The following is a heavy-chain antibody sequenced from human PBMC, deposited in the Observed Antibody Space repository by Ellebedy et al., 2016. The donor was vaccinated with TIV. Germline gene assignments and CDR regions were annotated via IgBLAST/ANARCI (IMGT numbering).Heavy chain of an antibody. CDR1: GFIFRSYA. D-gene: IGHD3-22*01. CDR3: AREGYYDSGGPISAYFDR. J-gene: IGHJ4*02. Sequence: GGSLRLXXAASGFIFRSYALTWVRQALGKGLEWVSSLRGDYGSTYYADSVKGRFTISGDNSKNTLYLQMSSLRPEDTAVYYCAREGYYDSGGPISAYFDRWGQGTLVTVSS. CDR2: LRGDYGST. V-gene: IGHV3-23*01.